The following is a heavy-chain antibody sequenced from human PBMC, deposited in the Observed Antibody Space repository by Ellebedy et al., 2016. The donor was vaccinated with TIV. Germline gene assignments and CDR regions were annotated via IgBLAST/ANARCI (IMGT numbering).Heavy chain of an antibody. CDR2: ISYTNNI. V-gene: IGHV3-21*01. J-gene: IGHJ4*02. D-gene: IGHD3-10*01. Sequence: GGSLRLXXATSDFAFSTYSMNWVRLAPGKGLEWVSSISYTNNIYYADSVKGRFTISRDNAKNTVYLQMNSLRAEDTAVYYCARGYYYGSGCRDWGQGTLVTVSS. CDR3: ARGYYYGSGCRD. CDR1: DFAFSTYS.